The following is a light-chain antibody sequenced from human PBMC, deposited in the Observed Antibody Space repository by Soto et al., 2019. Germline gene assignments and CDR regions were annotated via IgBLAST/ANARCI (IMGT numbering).Light chain of an antibody. J-gene: IGLJ1*01. Sequence: QSVLTQPASVSGSPGQSITISCTGTSNDVGIYNLVSWYQQHPGKAPKLVIYEVFRRPSGVSDRFSGSKSGNTASLTISGLQAEDEADYYCCSYAGSNTHVFRTGTKVTVL. CDR1: SNDVGIYNL. CDR3: CSYAGSNTHV. V-gene: IGLV2-23*02. CDR2: EVF.